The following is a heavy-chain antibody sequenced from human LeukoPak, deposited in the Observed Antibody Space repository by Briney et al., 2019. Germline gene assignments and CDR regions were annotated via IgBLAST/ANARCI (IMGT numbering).Heavy chain of an antibody. CDR1: GFTFNNHW. V-gene: IGHV3-7*03. D-gene: IGHD5-12*01. CDR2: IKPDGSDK. Sequence: GGSLRLSCVTSGFTFNNHWTSSVRQAPGKGLEWVANIKPDGSDKHYVESVKGRFTISSDSANNSLYLQMNSLRAEDTAVYYCARYSGYSGFDFDSWGQGTLVTVSA. J-gene: IGHJ4*02. CDR3: ARYSGYSGFDFDS.